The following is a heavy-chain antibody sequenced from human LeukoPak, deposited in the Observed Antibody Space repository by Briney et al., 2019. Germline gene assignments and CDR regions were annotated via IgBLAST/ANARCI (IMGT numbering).Heavy chain of an antibody. CDR3: ARARDWNYVPFDY. V-gene: IGHV4-59*01. CDR1: GGSISSYY. J-gene: IGHJ4*02. CDR2: IYYSGST. D-gene: IGHD1-7*01. Sequence: SETLSLTCTVSGGSISSYYWSWIRQPPGKGLEWIGYIYYSGSTNYNPSLKSRVTISVDTSKNQFSLKLSSVTAADTAVYYWARARDWNYVPFDYWGQGTLVTVSS.